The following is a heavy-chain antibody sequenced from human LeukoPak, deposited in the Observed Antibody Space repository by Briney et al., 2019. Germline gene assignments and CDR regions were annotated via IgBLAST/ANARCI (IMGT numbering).Heavy chain of an antibody. CDR3: ARLVSWFDP. CDR2: IYIDGST. Sequence: SQTLSLTCTVSGGSVSGGRYYWNWIRQPAGKGLEWIGRIYIDGSTNYYPSLKSRVTISVDTSKNQFSLKLSSVTAADTAVYYCARLVSWFDPWGQGTLVTVSS. CDR1: GGSVSGGRYY. J-gene: IGHJ5*02. V-gene: IGHV4-61*02.